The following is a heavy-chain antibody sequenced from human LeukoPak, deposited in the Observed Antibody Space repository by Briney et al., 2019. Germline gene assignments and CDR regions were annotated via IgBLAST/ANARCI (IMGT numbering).Heavy chain of an antibody. CDR2: IYYSGST. J-gene: IGHJ5*02. D-gene: IGHD3-16*01. V-gene: IGHV4-39*01. CDR3: ARRDGYRHAYGWCFDP. Sequence: GSLRLSCAASGFTVSSNYMSWVRQAPGKGLEWIGSIYYSGSTYYNPSLKSRVTISVDTSKNQFSLKLSSVTAADTAVYYCARRDGYRHAYGWCFDPWGQGTLVTVSS. CDR1: GFTVSSNY.